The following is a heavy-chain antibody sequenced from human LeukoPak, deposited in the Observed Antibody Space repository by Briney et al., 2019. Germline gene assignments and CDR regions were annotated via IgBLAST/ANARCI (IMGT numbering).Heavy chain of an antibody. D-gene: IGHD4-17*01. J-gene: IGHJ4*02. Sequence: PGGSLRLPCAASGFTFSTYWMHWVRQAPGKGLVWLSRICSDGSSTNYADSVKGRFTISRDNAKNTLYLQMNSLRAEDTAVYYCARDYGEGGYYFDYWGQGTLVTVSS. CDR3: ARDYGEGGYYFDY. V-gene: IGHV3-74*01. CDR1: GFTFSTYW. CDR2: ICSDGSST.